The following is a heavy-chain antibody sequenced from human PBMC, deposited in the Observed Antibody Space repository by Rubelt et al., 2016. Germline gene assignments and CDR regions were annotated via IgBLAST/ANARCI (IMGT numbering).Heavy chain of an antibody. CDR3: ARIPVMTTVTTFDQSMDV. D-gene: IGHD4-17*01. V-gene: IGHV1-2*02. CDR2: INPNSGGT. CDR1: GYTFTGYY. Sequence: QVQLVQSGAEVKKPGASVKVSCKASGYTFTGYYMHWVRQAPGQGLEWMGWINPNSGGTNYAQKFQGRVTRTRERSIRTAYMGLGRLRVDATAGYYWARIPVMTTVTTFDQSMDVWGQGTTVTVSS. J-gene: IGHJ6*02.